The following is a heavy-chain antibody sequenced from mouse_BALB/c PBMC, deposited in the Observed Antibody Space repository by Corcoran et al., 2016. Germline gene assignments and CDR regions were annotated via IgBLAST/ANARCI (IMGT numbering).Heavy chain of an antibody. J-gene: IGHJ3*01. CDR2: INTYTGEP. CDR3: ASSGYAWLAY. CDR1: GYTFTNYG. V-gene: IGHV9-3-1*01. Sequence: QIQLVQSGPELKKPGETVKISCKASGYTFTNYGMNWVKQAPGKGLKWMGWINTYTGEPTYADDFTGRFAFSLETSASTAYLQINHLKNEDTATYFCASSGYAWLAYWGQGTLVTVSA. D-gene: IGHD3-1*01.